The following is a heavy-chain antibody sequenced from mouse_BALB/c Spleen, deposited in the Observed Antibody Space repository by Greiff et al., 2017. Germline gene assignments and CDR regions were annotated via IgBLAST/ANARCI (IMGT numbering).Heavy chain of an antibody. J-gene: IGHJ2*01. Sequence: VQLQQSGPELVKPGASVKISCKASGYTFTDYNMHWVKQSHGKSLEWIGYIYPYNGGTGYNQKFKSKATLTVDNSSSTAYMELRSLTSEDSAVYYCARYGNYGENYFDYWGQGTTLTVSS. V-gene: IGHV1S29*02. CDR3: ARYGNYGENYFDY. D-gene: IGHD2-1*01. CDR1: GYTFTDYN. CDR2: IYPYNGGT.